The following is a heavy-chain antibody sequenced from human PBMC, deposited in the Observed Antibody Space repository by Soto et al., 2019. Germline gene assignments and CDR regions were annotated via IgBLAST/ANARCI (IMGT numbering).Heavy chain of an antibody. D-gene: IGHD3-22*01. V-gene: IGHV4-38-2*01. J-gene: IGHJ5*02. Sequence: SETLSLTCAVSGYSISSGYYWGWLRQPTGKGLAWLGSIYHGGSTYYNPSLNSRVTLSIDMPNNHVSLILNSVTAADTAVYYCARVGPWVPYYYDSSPYTFENWFDPWGQGTLVTVSS. CDR3: ARVGPWVPYYYDSSPYTFENWFDP. CDR1: GYSISSGYY. CDR2: IYHGGST.